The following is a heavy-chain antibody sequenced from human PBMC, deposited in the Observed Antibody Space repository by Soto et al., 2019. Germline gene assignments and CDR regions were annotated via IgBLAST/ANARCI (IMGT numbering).Heavy chain of an antibody. V-gene: IGHV1-18*01. Sequence: QVQLVQSGDEVKNPGASVKASCKTSGYTFFSYGISWVRQAPGQGLEWMGWISGYNGNTNYAQKFQARVTMTADTSTRTAYMELRSLRSDDTALYYCARKSSSSSWFDPWGQGTLVTVSS. J-gene: IGHJ5*02. CDR3: ARKSSSSSWFDP. D-gene: IGHD6-6*01. CDR1: GYTFFSYG. CDR2: ISGYNGNT.